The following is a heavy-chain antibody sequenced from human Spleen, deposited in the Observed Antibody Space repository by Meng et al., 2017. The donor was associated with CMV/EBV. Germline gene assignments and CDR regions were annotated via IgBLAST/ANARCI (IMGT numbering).Heavy chain of an antibody. CDR3: ARDRKGPGAFDI. D-gene: IGHD3-16*02. CDR2: INHSGST. Sequence: SETLSLTCAVYGGSFSGYYWSWIRQPPGKGLEWIGEINHSGSTNYNPSLKSRVTISVDTSKNQFSLKMRSVTAADTALYYCARDRKGPGAFDIWGQGTRVTVSS. CDR1: GGSFSGYY. V-gene: IGHV4-34*01. J-gene: IGHJ3*02.